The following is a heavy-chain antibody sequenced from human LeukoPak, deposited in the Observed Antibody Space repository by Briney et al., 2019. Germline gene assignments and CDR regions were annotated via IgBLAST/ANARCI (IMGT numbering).Heavy chain of an antibody. V-gene: IGHV3-30*02. CDR3: AKDPSRRPAPHRSFDY. J-gene: IGHJ4*02. D-gene: IGHD2-2*01. CDR1: GFTFSSFG. CDR2: IRYDGSNK. Sequence: PGGALRLSCAASGFTFSSFGMHWVRQAPGKGLEWVAFIRYDGSNKDYANSVKGRFTISRDNSKKTLYLKMNSLRAGDTAVYYCAKDPSRRPAPHRSFDYWGQGTLVTVSS.